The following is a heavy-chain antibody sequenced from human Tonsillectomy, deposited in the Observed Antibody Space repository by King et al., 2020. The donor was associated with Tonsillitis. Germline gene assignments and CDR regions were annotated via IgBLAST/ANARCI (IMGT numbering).Heavy chain of an antibody. Sequence: EVQLVESGGGLVQPGGSLRLSCAASGFTFSSYWMSWVRQAPGKGLEWVANIKQDGSEKYYVDSVKGRFTISRDNAKNSLYLQMNSLRAEDTAVYYCARDRYDFWSGLLFDYWGQGTLVTVSS. D-gene: IGHD3-3*01. CDR3: ARDRYDFWSGLLFDY. CDR1: GFTFSSYW. V-gene: IGHV3-7*03. CDR2: IKQDGSEK. J-gene: IGHJ4*02.